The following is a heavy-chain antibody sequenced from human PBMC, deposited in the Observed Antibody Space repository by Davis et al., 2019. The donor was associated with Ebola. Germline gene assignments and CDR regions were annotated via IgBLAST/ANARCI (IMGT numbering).Heavy chain of an antibody. J-gene: IGHJ3*02. CDR1: GFTFNNYA. D-gene: IGHD4-17*01. CDR2: GTRT. V-gene: IGHV3-23*01. CDR3: AKGYWATVTASAFDI. Sequence: GESLKISCAASGFTFNNYAMTWVRQAPGKGLEWVSGGTRTYYADSVKGRFTISRDNSKNTLFLQMNSLRVEETAVYYCAKGYWATVTASAFDIWGQGTMVTVSS.